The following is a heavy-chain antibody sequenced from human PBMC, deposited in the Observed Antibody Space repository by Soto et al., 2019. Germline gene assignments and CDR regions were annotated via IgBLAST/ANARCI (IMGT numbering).Heavy chain of an antibody. V-gene: IGHV4-34*01. CDR1: GGSFSGYY. Sequence: PSETLSLTCAVYGGSFSGYYWSWIRHPPGKGLEWIGEINHSGSTNYNPSLKSRVTISVDTSKNQFSLKLSSVTAADTAVYYCASGPQLLFLYYYYYMDVWGKGTTVTVSS. J-gene: IGHJ6*03. CDR2: INHSGST. D-gene: IGHD2-2*01. CDR3: ASGPQLLFLYYYYYMDV.